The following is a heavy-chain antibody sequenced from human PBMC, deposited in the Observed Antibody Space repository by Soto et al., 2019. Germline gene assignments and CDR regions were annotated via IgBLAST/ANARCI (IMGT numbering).Heavy chain of an antibody. CDR3: ARTKLSSKRDGMDV. CDR1: GYTFSTHW. V-gene: IGHV5-51*01. CDR2: IYPGDSDT. D-gene: IGHD3-16*02. J-gene: IGHJ6*02. Sequence: PGESLKISCEGSGYTFSTHWIGWVRQMPGKGLEWMGIIYPGDSDTKYSPSFKGQVTMSVDKSINTAYLQWSSLKASDTAMYYCARTKLSSKRDGMDVWGQGTSVTVSS.